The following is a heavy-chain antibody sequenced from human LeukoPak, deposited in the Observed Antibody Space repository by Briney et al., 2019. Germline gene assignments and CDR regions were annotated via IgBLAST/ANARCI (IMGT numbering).Heavy chain of an antibody. V-gene: IGHV4-59*08. J-gene: IGHJ4*02. CDR1: GGSISSYY. D-gene: IGHD5-18*01. CDR3: ARRKELWLED. Sequence: PSETLSLTCTVSGGSISSYYWSWIRQPPGKGLEWIGYIYYSGSTNYNPSLKSRVTISVDTSKNQFSLKLSSVTAADTAVYYCARRKELWLEDWGQGTLVTVSS. CDR2: IYYSGST.